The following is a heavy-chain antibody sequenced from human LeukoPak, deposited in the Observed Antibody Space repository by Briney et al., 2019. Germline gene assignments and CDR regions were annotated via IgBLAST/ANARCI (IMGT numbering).Heavy chain of an antibody. CDR3: ARAGGGYSYGHQGY. D-gene: IGHD5-18*01. V-gene: IGHV3-74*01. Sequence: GGSLRLCCAASGFTFSSYWMHWVRQAPGKGLVWVSRINSDGSSTSYADSVKGRFTIARDNAKNTLYLQMNSLRAEDTAVYYCARAGGGYSYGHQGYWGQGTLVTVSS. J-gene: IGHJ4*02. CDR2: INSDGSST. CDR1: GFTFSSYW.